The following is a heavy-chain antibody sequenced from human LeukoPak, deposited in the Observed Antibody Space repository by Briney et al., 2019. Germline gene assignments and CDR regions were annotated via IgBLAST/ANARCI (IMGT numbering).Heavy chain of an antibody. CDR2: IYYSGST. V-gene: IGHV4-39*07. Sequence: KPSETLSLTCTVSGGSISSSSYYWGWIRQPPGKGLEWIGSIYYSGSTYYNPSLKSRVTISVDTSKNQFSLKLSSVTAADTAVYYCARAGPYLSGYSYGPPRRDAFDIWGQGTMVTVSS. CDR3: ARAGPYLSGYSYGPPRRDAFDI. D-gene: IGHD5-18*01. J-gene: IGHJ3*02. CDR1: GGSISSSSYY.